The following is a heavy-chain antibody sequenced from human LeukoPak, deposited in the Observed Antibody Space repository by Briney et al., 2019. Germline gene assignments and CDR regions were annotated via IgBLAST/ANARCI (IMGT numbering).Heavy chain of an antibody. CDR2: INGGGGNSGGNT. CDR1: GFIFSAYA. Sequence: GGSLRLSCAASGFIFSAYAMIWVRQAPGKGLEWVSAINGGGGNSGGNTYYADSVKGRFTISRDNAKNSLFLQMNSLRAEDTAVYYCARNRAALNYWGQGTLVTVSS. J-gene: IGHJ4*02. CDR3: ARNRAALNY. D-gene: IGHD2/OR15-2a*01. V-gene: IGHV3-23*01.